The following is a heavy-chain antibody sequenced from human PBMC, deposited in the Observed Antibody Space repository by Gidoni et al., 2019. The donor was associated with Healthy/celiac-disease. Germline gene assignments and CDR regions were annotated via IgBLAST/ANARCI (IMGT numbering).Heavy chain of an antibody. J-gene: IGHJ5*02. V-gene: IGHV3-11*05. CDR3: ARDNRWLQFREGFDP. D-gene: IGHD5-12*01. CDR2: ISSSSSYT. CDR1: GFTFRSYY. Sequence: QVQLVESGGGLVKPGGSLRLSCAASGFTFRSYYMIWIRQAPGKGLEGVSYISSSSSYTNYADSVKGRFTISRDNAKNSLYLQMNSLRAEDTAVYYCARDNRWLQFREGFDPWGQGTLVTVSS.